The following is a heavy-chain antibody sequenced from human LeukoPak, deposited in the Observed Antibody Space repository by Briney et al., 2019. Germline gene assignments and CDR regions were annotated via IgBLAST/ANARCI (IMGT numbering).Heavy chain of an antibody. V-gene: IGHV3-23*01. CDR1: GFTFRSYA. D-gene: IGHD2-2*01. J-gene: IGHJ4*02. CDR3: AKDIRAKDIVVVPAAIEN. Sequence: GGSLRLSCAASGFTFRSYAMSWVREAPGKGLECLSGISGSGSSTYNADSVKGRFTISRDNSKNTLYLQMNSLRVEDTAVYYCAKDIRAKDIVVVPAAIENWGQGTLVTVSS. CDR2: ISGSGSST.